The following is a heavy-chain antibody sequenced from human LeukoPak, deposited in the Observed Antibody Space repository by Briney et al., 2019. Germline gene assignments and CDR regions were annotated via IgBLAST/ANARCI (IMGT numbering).Heavy chain of an antibody. D-gene: IGHD6-6*01. CDR1: GFMFTNYA. Sequence: GGSLRLSCVVSGFMFTNYAMNWVRQAPGRGLEWVSTISGSDSHTDYADSVKGRFTISRDNSKNTLYPQMNSLRVEDTAVYDCAQEMTIAARPRWGFDYWGQGTLVTVSS. CDR3: AQEMTIAARPRWGFDY. CDR2: ISGSDSHT. V-gene: IGHV3-23*01. J-gene: IGHJ4*02.